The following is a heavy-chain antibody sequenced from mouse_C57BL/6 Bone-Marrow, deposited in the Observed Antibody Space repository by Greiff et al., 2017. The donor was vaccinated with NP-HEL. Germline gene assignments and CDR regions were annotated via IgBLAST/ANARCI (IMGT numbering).Heavy chain of an antibody. D-gene: IGHD1-1*01. Sequence: QVQLQQPGAELVKPGASVKMSCKASGYTFTSYWITWVKQRPGQGLEWIGDIYPGSGSTNYNEKFKSKATLTVDTSSSTAYMQLSSLTSEDSAVYYCACITTVVATRGVWGTGTTVTVSS. J-gene: IGHJ1*03. CDR1: GYTFTSYW. V-gene: IGHV1-55*01. CDR2: IYPGSGST. CDR3: ACITTVVATRGV.